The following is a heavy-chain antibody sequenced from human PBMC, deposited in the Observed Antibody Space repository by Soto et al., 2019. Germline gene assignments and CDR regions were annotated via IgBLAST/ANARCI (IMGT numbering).Heavy chain of an antibody. V-gene: IGHV1-18*01. Sequence: QVQLVQSGAEVKKPGASVKVSCKASGYTFTSYGISWVRQAPGQGLEWMGWISAYNGNTNYAQKLQGRVTMTTDTSTSTASMELRSLRSDDTAVYYCARDMEWELETHYFDYWGQGTLVTVSS. D-gene: IGHD1-26*01. CDR3: ARDMEWELETHYFDY. CDR2: ISAYNGNT. J-gene: IGHJ4*02. CDR1: GYTFTSYG.